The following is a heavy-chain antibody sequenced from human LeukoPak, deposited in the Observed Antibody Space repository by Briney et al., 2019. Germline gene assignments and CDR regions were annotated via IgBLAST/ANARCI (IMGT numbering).Heavy chain of an antibody. J-gene: IGHJ4*02. CDR3: ARAESPFYFAY. V-gene: IGHV3-21*01. Sequence: GGALRLSCAASGFIFSSHTMNWVRQAPGKGLEWVASISSSSSYIYYADSVKGRFTISRDNAKSSLSLQMNSLRAEDTAVYYCARAESPFYFAYWGQGTLVTVSS. CDR1: GFIFSSHT. CDR2: ISSSSSYI.